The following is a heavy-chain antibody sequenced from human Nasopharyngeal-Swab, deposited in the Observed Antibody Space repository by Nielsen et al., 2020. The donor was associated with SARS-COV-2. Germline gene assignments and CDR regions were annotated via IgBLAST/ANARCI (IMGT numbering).Heavy chain of an antibody. V-gene: IGHV3-11*01. CDR3: ARDQTYDSSGPDLSFDY. CDR2: ISSSGSTI. Sequence: GESLKISCAASGFTFSDYYMSWSRQAPGKGLEWVSYISSSGSTIYYADSVKGRFTISRDNAKNSLYLQMNSLRAEDTAVYYCARDQTYDSSGPDLSFDYWGQGTLVTVSS. J-gene: IGHJ4*02. CDR1: GFTFSDYY. D-gene: IGHD3-22*01.